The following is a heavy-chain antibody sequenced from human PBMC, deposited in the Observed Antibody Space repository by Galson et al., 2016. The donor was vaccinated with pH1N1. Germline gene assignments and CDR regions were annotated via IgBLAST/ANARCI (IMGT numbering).Heavy chain of an antibody. CDR1: GYTFISYD. CDR2: ISGYNGNT. D-gene: IGHD4-17*01. J-gene: IGHJ4*02. V-gene: IGHV1-18*01. Sequence: SVKVSCKASGYTFISYDISWVRQAPGRGLEWMGRISGYNGNTNYAQKLQGRVTMTTDTSTSTAYMELRSLRSDDTAVYYCARAGYGDYVGYFDYWGQGTLATVSS. CDR3: ARAGYGDYVGYFDY.